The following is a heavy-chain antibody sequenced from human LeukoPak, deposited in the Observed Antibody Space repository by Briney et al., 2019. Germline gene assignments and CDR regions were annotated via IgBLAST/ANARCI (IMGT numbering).Heavy chain of an antibody. CDR1: GYTFTSYS. CDR3: ARDQYYYGSGSYWGSYGMDV. V-gene: IGHV1-18*01. Sequence: ASVKVSCKASGYTFTSYSISWVRQAPGQGLEWMGWISAYNGNTNYAQKLQGRVTMTTDTSTSTAYMELRSLRSDDTAVYYCARDQYYYGSGSYWGSYGMDVWGQGTTVTVSS. J-gene: IGHJ6*02. D-gene: IGHD3-10*01. CDR2: ISAYNGNT.